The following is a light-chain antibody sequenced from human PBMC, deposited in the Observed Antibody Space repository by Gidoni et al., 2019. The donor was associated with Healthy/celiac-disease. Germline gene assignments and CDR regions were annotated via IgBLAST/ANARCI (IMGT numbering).Light chain of an antibody. Sequence: DIQMTQSPSSLSASAGDTVTITCQASQDISNYLNWYQQKPGKAPRLLIYDASNLETGVPSRFTGSGSGTDFTFTISSLQPEDFATYFCQQYDNPPRTFGSWDQSAYQT. J-gene: IGKJ3*01. V-gene: IGKV1-33*01. CDR2: DAS. CDR1: QDISNY. CDR3: QQYDNPPRT.